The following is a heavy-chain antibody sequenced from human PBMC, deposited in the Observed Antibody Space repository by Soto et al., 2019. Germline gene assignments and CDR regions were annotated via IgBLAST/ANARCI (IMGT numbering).Heavy chain of an antibody. CDR1: GGTFSSYA. V-gene: IGHV1-69*12. CDR3: TRVSAISTSFHDWYLDL. CDR2: IIPIFGTA. J-gene: IGHJ2*01. Sequence: QVQLVQSGAEVKKPGSSVKVSCKASGGTFSSYAISWVRQAPGQGLEWMGGIIPIFGTANYAQKFQGRVTVTADESSRTAYTEPSSLRSEYTAVYLCTRVSAISTSFHDWYLDLWGRGTLVTVSS. D-gene: IGHD2-2*01.